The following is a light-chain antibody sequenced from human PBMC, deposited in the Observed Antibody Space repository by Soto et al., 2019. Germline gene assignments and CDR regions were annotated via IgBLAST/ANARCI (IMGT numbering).Light chain of an antibody. CDR2: GAS. CDR3: QQYGGSPLYT. CDR1: QSINSTY. Sequence: EIVLTQSPGTLSLSPGERATLSCRASQSINSTYLAWYQQKPGLAPRLLIYGASSRATGIPDRFSGSGSGTDCTLTISRLEPEDFALYYCQQYGGSPLYTFGQGTKLEIK. V-gene: IGKV3-20*01. J-gene: IGKJ2*01.